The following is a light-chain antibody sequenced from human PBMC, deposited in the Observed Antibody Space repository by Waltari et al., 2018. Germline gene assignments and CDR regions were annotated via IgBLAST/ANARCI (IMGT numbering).Light chain of an antibody. CDR1: QSVFHTNNKNS. CDR3: QQYYSAPNT. V-gene: IGKV4-1*01. Sequence: DIVMTQSPDSLAVSLGERATINCKSSQSVFHTNNKNSLAWYQQKPGQTPKLLIYWASTRESGVPDRFSGSGSGTDFTLAISSLQAEDVAVYYCQQYYSAPNTFGQGTKLEIK. CDR2: WAS. J-gene: IGKJ2*01.